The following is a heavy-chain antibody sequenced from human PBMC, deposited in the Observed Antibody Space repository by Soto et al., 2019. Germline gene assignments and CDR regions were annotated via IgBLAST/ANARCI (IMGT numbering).Heavy chain of an antibody. CDR1: GFSLSTTGVG. CDR3: AARGIKFRPRHFDI. Sequence: QITLKESGPTLVKPTQTLTLTCTFSGFSLSTTGVGVGWIRQPPGKALEWLALLYWDDEGRYSPSLKSRLTIAKDTSKNPVVLTMTEMEPADKATYFCAARGIKFRPRHFDIWGQGTMVTVSS. D-gene: IGHD3-10*01. CDR2: LYWDDEG. J-gene: IGHJ3*02. V-gene: IGHV2-5*02.